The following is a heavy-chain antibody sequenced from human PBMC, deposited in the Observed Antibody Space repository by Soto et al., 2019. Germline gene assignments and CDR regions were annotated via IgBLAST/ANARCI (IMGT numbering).Heavy chain of an antibody. V-gene: IGHV2-5*02. CDR3: AHTPYCGGDCYSWDY. CDR2: IYWDDDK. J-gene: IGHJ4*02. D-gene: IGHD2-21*02. Sequence: QITLKESGPTLVKPTQTLTLTCTFSGFSLSTSGVGVGWIRQPPGKALEWLALIYWDDDKRYSPSLKSRLTITKDTYKNQVVLTMTNMDPVDTATYYCAHTPYCGGDCYSWDYWGQGTLVTVSS. CDR1: GFSLSTSGVG.